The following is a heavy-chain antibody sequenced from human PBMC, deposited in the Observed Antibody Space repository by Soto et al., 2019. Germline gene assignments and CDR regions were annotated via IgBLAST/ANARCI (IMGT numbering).Heavy chain of an antibody. V-gene: IGHV1-3*01. CDR2: INAGNGNT. D-gene: IGHD2-2*02. Sequence: QVQLVQSGAEVKKPGASVKVSCKASGYTFTSYAMHWVRQAPGQRLEWMGWINAGNGNTKYSQKFQGRVTITRDTSASTAYMELSSLRSEDTAVYYCARDRLDLYWVTLPYADYYYYYGMDVWGQGTTVTVSS. J-gene: IGHJ6*02. CDR3: ARDRLDLYWVTLPYADYYYYYGMDV. CDR1: GYTFTSYA.